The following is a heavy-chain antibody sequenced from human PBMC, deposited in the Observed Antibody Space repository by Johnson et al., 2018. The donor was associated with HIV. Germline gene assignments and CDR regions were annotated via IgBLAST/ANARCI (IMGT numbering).Heavy chain of an antibody. V-gene: IGHV3-33*03. D-gene: IGHD6-19*01. CDR3: ARGPASGWYRGAFDI. J-gene: IGHJ3*02. Sequence: QVQLVESGGGVVQPGRSLRLSCAASGFTFSSYGIHWVRQAPGKGLEWVTVISFAGVKKYYVDSVKGRFTISRDNAKNSLYLQMNSLRAEDTAVYYCARGPASGWYRGAFDIWGQGTMVTVSS. CDR1: GFTFSSYG. CDR2: ISFAGVKK.